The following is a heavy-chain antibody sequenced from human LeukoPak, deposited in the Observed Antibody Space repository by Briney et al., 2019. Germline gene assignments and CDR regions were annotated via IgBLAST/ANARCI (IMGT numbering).Heavy chain of an antibody. CDR2: IYYSGST. CDR1: GGSISSGGYY. J-gene: IGHJ4*02. D-gene: IGHD3-22*01. CDR3: ARGGGSGYYYLRLDY. V-gene: IGHV4-31*03. Sequence: SETLSLTCTVSGGSISSGGYYWSWIRQHRGKGLEWIGYIYYSGSTYYNPSLKSRVTISVDTSKNQFSLKLSSVTAADTAVYYCARGGGSGYYYLRLDYWGQGTLVTVSS.